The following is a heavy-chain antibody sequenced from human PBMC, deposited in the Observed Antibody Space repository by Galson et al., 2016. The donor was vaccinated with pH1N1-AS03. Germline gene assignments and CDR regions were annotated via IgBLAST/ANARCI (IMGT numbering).Heavy chain of an antibody. J-gene: IGHJ4*02. CDR1: GYSFINYA. CDR2: LNSTSGNT. D-gene: IGHD6-19*01. CDR3: AKVGIVISGGLDGRFDY. V-gene: IGHV1-3*01. Sequence: SVKVSCKASGYSFINYAIHWVRQAPGQRLEWMGWLNSTSGNTEYSQKFQGRVTITRNTSASTASMELSSLRSEDTAVYYCAKVGIVISGGLDGRFDYWGQGTLVTVSS.